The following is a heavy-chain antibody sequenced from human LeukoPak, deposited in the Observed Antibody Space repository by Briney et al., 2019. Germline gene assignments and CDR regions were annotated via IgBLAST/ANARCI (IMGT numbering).Heavy chain of an antibody. D-gene: IGHD3-16*01. CDR1: GGSISSYY. CDR2: IYYSGST. CDR3: ARVGANYYYYYYMDV. Sequence: ETLSLTCTVSGGSISSYYWSWIRQPPGKGLEWIGYIYYSGSTNYNPSLKSRVTIPVDTSKNQFSLKLSSVTAADTAVYYCARVGANYYYYYYMDVWGKGTTVTVSS. J-gene: IGHJ6*03. V-gene: IGHV4-59*01.